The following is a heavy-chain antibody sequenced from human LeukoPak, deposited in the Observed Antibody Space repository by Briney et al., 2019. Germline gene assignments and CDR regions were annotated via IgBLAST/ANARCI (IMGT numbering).Heavy chain of an antibody. CDR3: VRDVYSSGWYLPDY. D-gene: IGHD6-19*01. Sequence: GGSLRLSCAASGFTVSSNYMSWVRQAPGKGLEWVSVVYSGGSTYYADSVKGRFTISRDNSKNTLYLQMNSLRAEDTAVYYCVRDVYSSGWYLPDYWGQGTLVTVSS. J-gene: IGHJ4*02. V-gene: IGHV3-53*01. CDR1: GFTVSSNY. CDR2: VYSGGST.